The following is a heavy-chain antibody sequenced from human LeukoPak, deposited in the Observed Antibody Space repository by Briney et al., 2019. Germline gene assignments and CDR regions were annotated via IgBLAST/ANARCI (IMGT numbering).Heavy chain of an antibody. J-gene: IGHJ4*02. CDR2: IYYSGST. V-gene: IGHV4-39*01. Sequence: SETLSLTCTVSGGSISSSSYYWGWIRQPPGKGLGWIGCIYYSGSTYYNPSLKSRVTISVDTSKNQFSLKLSSVTAADTAVYYCARVVVVPAAIPYFDYWGQGTLVTVSS. D-gene: IGHD2-2*01. CDR1: GGSISSSSYY. CDR3: ARVVVVPAAIPYFDY.